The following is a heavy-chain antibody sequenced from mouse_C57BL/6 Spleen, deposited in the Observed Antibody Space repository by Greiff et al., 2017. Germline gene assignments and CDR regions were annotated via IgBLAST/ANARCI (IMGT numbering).Heavy chain of an antibody. J-gene: IGHJ2*01. CDR2: ISSGGSTI. Sequence: EVQVVESGGGLVKPGGSLTLSCAASGFSFSDYGMHWVRQAPEKGLEWVAYISSGGSTIYYADPVKGRFTISRDNAKNTLFLQMTSLRSEDTAMYYCARRSYDGYYVFGYWGQGTTLTVSS. CDR3: ARRSYDGYYVFGY. CDR1: GFSFSDYG. D-gene: IGHD2-3*01. V-gene: IGHV5-17*01.